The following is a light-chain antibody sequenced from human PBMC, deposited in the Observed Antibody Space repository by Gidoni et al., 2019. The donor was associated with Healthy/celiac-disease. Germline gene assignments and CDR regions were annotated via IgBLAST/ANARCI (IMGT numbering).Light chain of an antibody. CDR3: SSYAGSNNFV. Sequence: HSSPTQPPSASGAPGKSVTISCTGTTRDVGGYNSVSWYQNHPGKAPKLMIYEVSKRPSGVPDRFSGSKSGNTASLTVSGLQAEDEADYYCSSYAGSNNFVFGTGTKVTVL. J-gene: IGLJ1*01. CDR2: EVS. V-gene: IGLV2-8*01. CDR1: TRDVGGYNS.